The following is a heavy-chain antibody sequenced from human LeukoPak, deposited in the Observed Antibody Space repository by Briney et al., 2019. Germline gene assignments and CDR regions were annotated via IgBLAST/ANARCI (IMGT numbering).Heavy chain of an antibody. Sequence: GSLRPSCAASGFTFSSYEMNWIRQPPGKGLEWIGSIYYSGSTYYNPSLESRVTISVDTSKNQFSLKLNSVTAADTAVYYCARHLEYYYDSSGYFDYWGQGTLVTVSS. CDR1: GFTFSSYE. V-gene: IGHV4-39*01. D-gene: IGHD3-22*01. CDR3: ARHLEYYYDSSGYFDY. CDR2: IYYSGST. J-gene: IGHJ4*02.